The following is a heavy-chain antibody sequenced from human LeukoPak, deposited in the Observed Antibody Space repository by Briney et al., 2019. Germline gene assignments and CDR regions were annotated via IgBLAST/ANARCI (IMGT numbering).Heavy chain of an antibody. CDR3: AREGEMATDY. V-gene: IGHV3-48*01. CDR2: ISSSSSTI. Sequence: GGSLRLSCAASGFAFSSYSMNWVRQAPGKGLEWVSYISSSSSTIYYADSVKGRFTISRDNAKNSLYLQMNSLRAEDTAVYYCAREGEMATDYWGQGTLVTVSS. D-gene: IGHD5-24*01. CDR1: GFAFSSYS. J-gene: IGHJ4*02.